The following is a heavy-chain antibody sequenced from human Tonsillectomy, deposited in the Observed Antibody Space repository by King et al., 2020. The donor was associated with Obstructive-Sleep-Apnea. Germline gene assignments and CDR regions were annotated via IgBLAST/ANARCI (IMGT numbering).Heavy chain of an antibody. V-gene: IGHV3-9*01. CDR3: GKDISPGGMDV. CDR2: IYWDGSRT. D-gene: IGHD1-14*01. J-gene: IGHJ6*02. Sequence: VQLVESGGGLVQPGRSLRLSCAASGFNSNDYAMHWVRQAPGKGLEWVSGIYWDGSRTGCADFVKGRFTISRDNAKSSLYLQMNNLKAEDTAVYYCGKDISPGGMDVWGQGTTVTVSS. CDR1: GFNSNDYA.